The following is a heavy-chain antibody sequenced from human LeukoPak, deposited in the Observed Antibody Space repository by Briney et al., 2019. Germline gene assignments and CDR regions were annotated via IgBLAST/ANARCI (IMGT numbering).Heavy chain of an antibody. V-gene: IGHV3-48*03. CDR1: GFTFSSYE. Sequence: GGSLRLSCAASGFTFSSYEMNWARQAPGKGLEWISYISGSGSTIYYADSVKGRFTISRDNARSSLYLQLNSLRAEDTAVYYCARELVQGFDYWGQGTLVTVSS. J-gene: IGHJ4*02. CDR2: ISGSGSTI. CDR3: ARELVQGFDY. D-gene: IGHD6-13*01.